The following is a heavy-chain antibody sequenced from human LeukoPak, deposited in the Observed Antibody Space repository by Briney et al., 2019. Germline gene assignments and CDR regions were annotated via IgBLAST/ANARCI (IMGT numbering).Heavy chain of an antibody. Sequence: SVKVSCKASGFTFTSSVMQWVRQARGQRLEWIGWIVVGSGNTNYAQKFQERVTITRDMSTSTAYMELSSLRSEDTAVYYFAAGYYDFWSGYYNYGMDVWGQGTTVTVSS. CDR2: IVVGSGNT. D-gene: IGHD3-3*01. CDR3: AAGYYDFWSGYYNYGMDV. CDR1: GFTFTSSV. V-gene: IGHV1-58*02. J-gene: IGHJ6*02.